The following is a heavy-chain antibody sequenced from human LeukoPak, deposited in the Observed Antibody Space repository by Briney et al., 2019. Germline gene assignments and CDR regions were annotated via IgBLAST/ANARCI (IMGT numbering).Heavy chain of an antibody. J-gene: IGHJ3*02. D-gene: IGHD3-16*01. Sequence: GGSLRLSCAASGFTFDDYAMHWVRQAPGKGLEWVSGISWNSGSIGCADSVKGRFTISRDNAKNSLYLQMNSLRAEDTALYYCAKDIGGFDIWGQGTMVTVSS. CDR3: AKDIGGFDI. CDR2: ISWNSGSI. V-gene: IGHV3-9*01. CDR1: GFTFDDYA.